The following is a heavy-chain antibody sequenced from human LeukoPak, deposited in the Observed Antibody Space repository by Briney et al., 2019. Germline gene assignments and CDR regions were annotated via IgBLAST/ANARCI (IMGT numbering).Heavy chain of an antibody. CDR3: ARTNYDSNGYSDAFDV. V-gene: IGHV4-34*01. J-gene: IGHJ3*01. D-gene: IGHD3-22*01. CDR2: INHSGST. CDR1: GGSFSGYY. Sequence: SETLSLTCAVYGGSFSGYYWSWIRQPPGKGLEWIGEINHSGSTNYNPSLKSRVTISVDTSKNQFSLKLRSVTAADTAVYFCARTNYDSNGYSDAFDVWGQGTMVTVSS.